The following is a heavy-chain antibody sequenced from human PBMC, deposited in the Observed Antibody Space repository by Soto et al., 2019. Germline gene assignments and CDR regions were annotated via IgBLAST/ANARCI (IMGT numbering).Heavy chain of an antibody. CDR1: GFTFNKYA. CDR2: ISGSGSST. D-gene: IGHD2-15*01. Sequence: EVQLLESGGGLVQPGGSLRLSCAASGFTFNKYAMTWVRQAPGKGLEWVSGISGSGSSTFYADSVKGRFTISRDNSKNTLYLQINSLSAEDTAVYYCAKDTDIVVVVTVNDYWGQGTLVTVSS. V-gene: IGHV3-23*01. J-gene: IGHJ4*02. CDR3: AKDTDIVVVVTVNDY.